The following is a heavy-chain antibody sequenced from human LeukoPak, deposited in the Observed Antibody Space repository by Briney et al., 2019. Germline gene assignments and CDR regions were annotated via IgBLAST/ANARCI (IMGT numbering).Heavy chain of an antibody. CDR2: IRYDGSNK. CDR1: GFTFSSYG. V-gene: IGHV3-30*02. CDR3: AKDVGGPRTEAYDAFDI. D-gene: IGHD2-15*01. J-gene: IGHJ3*02. Sequence: GGSLRLSCAASGFTFSSYGMHWVRQAPGKGLEWVAFIRYDGSNKYYADSVKGRFTISRDNSKNTLYLQMNSLRAEDTAVYYCAKDVGGPRTEAYDAFDIWGQGTMVTVSS.